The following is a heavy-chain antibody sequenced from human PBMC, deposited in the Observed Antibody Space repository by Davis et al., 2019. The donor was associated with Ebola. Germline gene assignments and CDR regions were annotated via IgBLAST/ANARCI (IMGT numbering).Heavy chain of an antibody. D-gene: IGHD3-10*01. CDR2: SYYSGST. CDR3: ARAGNTDYYGSGSYYFDY. Sequence: PSETLSLTCTVSGGSTRSHYWSWIRQSPGKGLEWIGYSYYSGSTNYNPSLKGRVTISLDTSKNQFSLKLSSVTAADTAVYYCARAGNTDYYGSGSYYFDYWGQGTLVTVSS. V-gene: IGHV4-59*11. CDR1: GGSTRSHY. J-gene: IGHJ4*02.